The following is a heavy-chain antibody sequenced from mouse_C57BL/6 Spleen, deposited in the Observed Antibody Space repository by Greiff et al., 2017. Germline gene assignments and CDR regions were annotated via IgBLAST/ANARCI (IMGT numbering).Heavy chain of an antibody. D-gene: IGHD2-3*01. V-gene: IGHV1-42*01. CDR1: GYSFTGYY. J-gene: IGHJ2*01. CDR2: INPSTGGT. Sequence: VQLQQSGPELVKPGASVKISCKASGYSFTGYYMNWVKQSPEKSLEWIGEINPSTGGTTYNQKFKAKATLTVDKSSSPAYMQLKRLTSEDSAVXYCARIYDGGYWGQGTTLTVSS. CDR3: ARIYDGGY.